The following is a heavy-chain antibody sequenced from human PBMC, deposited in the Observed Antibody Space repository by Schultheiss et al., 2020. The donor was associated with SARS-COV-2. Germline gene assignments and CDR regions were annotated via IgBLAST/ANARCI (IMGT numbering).Heavy chain of an antibody. J-gene: IGHJ1*01. CDR3: ARQTYGDYGIEH. V-gene: IGHV5-51*01. D-gene: IGHD4-17*01. CDR2: IYPGDADA. Sequence: GGSLRLSCQGSGYRFTNYWIGWVRQMPGKGLEWMGIIYPGDADAIYGPSFEGQVTFSADTSISTVYLQWSSLKASDNAMYYCARQTYGDYGIEHWGQGTLVTVSS. CDR1: GYRFTNYW.